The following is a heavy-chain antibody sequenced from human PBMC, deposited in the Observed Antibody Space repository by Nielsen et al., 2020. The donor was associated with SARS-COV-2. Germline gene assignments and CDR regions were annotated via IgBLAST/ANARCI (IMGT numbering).Heavy chain of an antibody. D-gene: IGHD3-3*01. V-gene: IGHV3-15*01. J-gene: IGHJ4*02. Sequence: WIRQPPGKGLEWVGRIKSKTDGGTTDYAAPVKGRFTISRDDSKSIAYLQMNSLKTEDTAVYYCTRAHITIFGVVEPHKYWGQGTLVTVSS. CDR3: TRAHITIFGVVEPHKY. CDR2: IKSKTDGGTT.